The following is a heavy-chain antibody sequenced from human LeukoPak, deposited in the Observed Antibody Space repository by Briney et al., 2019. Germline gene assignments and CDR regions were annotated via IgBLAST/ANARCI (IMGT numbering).Heavy chain of an antibody. Sequence: ASVKVSCKASGYTFTDYYLHWVRQAPGQGPEWMGWINPNSGGTKYAQKFQGRVTMTRDTSISTAYMELSSLRSGDTAVYYCARGEPRALYGMDVWGQGTTVTVSS. CDR1: GYTFTDYY. V-gene: IGHV1-2*02. J-gene: IGHJ6*02. CDR3: ARGEPRALYGMDV. D-gene: IGHD1-14*01. CDR2: INPNSGGT.